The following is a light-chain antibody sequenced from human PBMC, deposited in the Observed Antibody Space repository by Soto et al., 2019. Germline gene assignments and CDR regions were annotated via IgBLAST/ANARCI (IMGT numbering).Light chain of an antibody. V-gene: IGLV2-8*01. CDR2: EVN. Sequence: QSVPTQPPSASGSPGQSVAISCTGTSSDGGGYNYVSWYQQHPGKAPKLMIYEVNKRPSGVPDRFSGSKSGNTASLTVSGLQAEDEADYYCSSYAGSSNVFGTGAKVTVL. CDR3: SSYAGSSNV. CDR1: SSDGGGYNY. J-gene: IGLJ1*01.